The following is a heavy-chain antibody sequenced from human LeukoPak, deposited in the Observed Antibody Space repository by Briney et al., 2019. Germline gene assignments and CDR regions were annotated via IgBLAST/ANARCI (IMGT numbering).Heavy chain of an antibody. CDR1: GGSISSSSYY. Sequence: PSETLSLTCTVSGGSISSSSYYWGWIRQPPGKGLEWIGTIYHSGTTYYNPSLKSRVSISVDMSKDQFSLKLSSVTPADTAVYYCARELFWSGYHFDYWGQGTLVTVSS. CDR3: ARELFWSGYHFDY. CDR2: IYHSGTT. V-gene: IGHV4-39*07. J-gene: IGHJ4*02. D-gene: IGHD3-3*01.